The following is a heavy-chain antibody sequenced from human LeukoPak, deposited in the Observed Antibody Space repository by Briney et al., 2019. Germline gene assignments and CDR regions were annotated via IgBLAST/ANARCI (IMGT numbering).Heavy chain of an antibody. CDR2: IRSKANSYAT. CDR1: GFTFSGSA. V-gene: IGHV3-73*01. J-gene: IGHJ4*02. D-gene: IGHD5-12*01. CDR3: TRLGGGYGELDN. Sequence: GGSLRLSCAASGFTFSGSAMHRVRQASGKGQEWVGHIRSKANSYATAYAASVRGRFTISRDDSKNTAYLQMSSLKTEDTAVYYCTRLGGGYGELDNWGQRTLVTVSS.